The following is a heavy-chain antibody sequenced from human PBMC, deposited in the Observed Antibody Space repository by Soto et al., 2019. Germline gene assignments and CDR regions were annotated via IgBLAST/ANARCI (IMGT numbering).Heavy chain of an antibody. D-gene: IGHD2-15*01. Sequence: QITLKESGPTLVKPTQTLTLTCTFSGFSLSTSGVGVGWIRQPPGKALEWLALIYWNDDKRYSPSLKSRLTITKDTSKNQVVLTMTNMDPVDTATYYCAHRQVVYCSGGSCPAGGYFDLWGRGTLVTVSS. V-gene: IGHV2-5*01. CDR3: AHRQVVYCSGGSCPAGGYFDL. J-gene: IGHJ2*01. CDR2: IYWNDDK. CDR1: GFSLSTSGVG.